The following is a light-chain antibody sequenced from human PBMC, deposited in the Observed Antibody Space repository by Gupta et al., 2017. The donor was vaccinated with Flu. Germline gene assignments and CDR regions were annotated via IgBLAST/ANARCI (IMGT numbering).Light chain of an antibody. J-gene: IGLJ1*01. V-gene: IGLV6-57*01. CDR3: PYYDSRTCYG. CDR2: YET. CDR1: SGSIARNY. Sequence: NFMLTQPHSVSQSPGKTVTISCTRSSGSIARNYVQWYQQRPGSSPTTVIEYETQRTSGVPERLSGVIDSHSTAAYSTSSGLNTEDDAYYYCPYYDSRTCYGVGNGTKVTVL.